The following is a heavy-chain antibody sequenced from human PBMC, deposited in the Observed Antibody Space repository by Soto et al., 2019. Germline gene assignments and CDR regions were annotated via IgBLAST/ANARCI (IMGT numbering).Heavy chain of an antibody. V-gene: IGHV4-31*03. D-gene: IGHD3-9*01. Sequence: SETLSLTCTVSGGSISSDRYYWSWIRQHPGRGLEWIGYIYHSGSTYYKPSLRSRVTISLGRSKNQFSLDLSSVTAADTAVYYCARYDRSSFDSHSAWFDPWGQGTLVTVSS. CDR3: ARYDRSSFDSHSAWFDP. CDR2: IYHSGST. J-gene: IGHJ5*02. CDR1: GGSISSDRYY.